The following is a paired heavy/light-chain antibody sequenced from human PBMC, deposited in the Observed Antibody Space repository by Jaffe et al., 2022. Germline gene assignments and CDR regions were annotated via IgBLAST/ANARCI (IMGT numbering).Light chain of an antibody. V-gene: IGKV3-20*01. J-gene: IGKJ3*01. Sequence: EIVLTQSPGTLSLSPGERATLSCRASQSVSSSYLAWYQQKPGQAPRLLIYGASSRATGIPDRFSGSGSGTDFTLTISRLEPEDFAVYYCQQYGSSPPATFGPGTKVDIK. CDR3: QQYGSSPPAT. CDR2: GAS. CDR1: QSVSSSY.
Heavy chain of an antibody. CDR2: MNPNSGNT. CDR1: GYTFTSYD. J-gene: IGHJ4*02. CDR3: ARYYLEYSISRGWVRYFDY. Sequence: QVQLVQSGAEVKKPGASVKVSCKASGYTFTSYDINWVRQATGQGLEWMGWMNPNSGNTGYAQKFQGRVTMTRNTSISTAYMELSSLRSEDTAVYYCARYYLEYSISRGWVRYFDYWGQGTLVTVSS. D-gene: IGHD6-6*01. V-gene: IGHV1-8*01.